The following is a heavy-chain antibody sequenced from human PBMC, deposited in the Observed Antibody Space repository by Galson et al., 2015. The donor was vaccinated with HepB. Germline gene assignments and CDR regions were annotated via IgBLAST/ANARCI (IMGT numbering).Heavy chain of an antibody. CDR1: GGSISSSSYY. D-gene: IGHD2-21*02. V-gene: IGHV4-39*01. CDR2: IYHSGYT. J-gene: IGHJ4*02. CDR3: ARVARSGGAEVVTANYFDY. Sequence: SETLSLTCIVSGGSISSSSYYWGWIRQPPGKGLERIGTIYHSGYTDYHPSLKSRLTISVDTSKKQFSLKLSSVTAADTAVYYCARVARSGGAEVVTANYFDYWGQGIMVTVSS.